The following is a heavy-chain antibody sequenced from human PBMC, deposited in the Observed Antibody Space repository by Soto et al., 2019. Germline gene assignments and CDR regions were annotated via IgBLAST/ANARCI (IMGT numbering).Heavy chain of an antibody. CDR2: INHSGNT. Sequence: QVQLQQWGAGLLKPLETLSLTCAVYGGSFSDYYWSWLRQPPGKGPEWIGEINHSGNTKYNPSLESRVTISVDTSKNQFSLKLNSVSAADTAVYYCARTGGMDVWSQGATVTVSS. CDR1: GGSFSDYY. J-gene: IGHJ6*02. CDR3: ARTGGMDV. V-gene: IGHV4-34*01.